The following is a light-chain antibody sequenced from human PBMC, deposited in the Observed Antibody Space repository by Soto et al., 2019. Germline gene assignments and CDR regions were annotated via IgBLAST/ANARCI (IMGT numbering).Light chain of an antibody. CDR3: CSYAGSYTFVV. CDR1: SSDVGGYNY. Sequence: QSALTQPRSVSGSPGQSVTISCTGTSSDVGGYNYVSWYQQHPGKAPKLMIYDVSKRPSGVPDRFSGSKSGNTASLTISELQAEDEADYYCCSYAGSYTFVVFGTGTKVTVL. J-gene: IGLJ1*01. CDR2: DVS. V-gene: IGLV2-11*01.